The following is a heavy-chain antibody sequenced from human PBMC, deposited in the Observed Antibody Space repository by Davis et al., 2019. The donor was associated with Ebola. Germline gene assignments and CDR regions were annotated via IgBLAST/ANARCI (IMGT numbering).Heavy chain of an antibody. CDR1: GFTFDDYA. D-gene: IGHD3-22*01. CDR3: ARTPGYYYDSSGYYYRAYYYYGMDV. Sequence: SLKISCAASGFTFDDYAMHWVRQAPGKGLEWVSGISWNSGSIGYADSVKGRFTISRDNAKNSLYLQMNSLRAEDTALYYCARTPGYYYDSSGYYYRAYYYYGMDVWGQGTTVTVSS. J-gene: IGHJ6*02. V-gene: IGHV3-9*01. CDR2: ISWNSGSI.